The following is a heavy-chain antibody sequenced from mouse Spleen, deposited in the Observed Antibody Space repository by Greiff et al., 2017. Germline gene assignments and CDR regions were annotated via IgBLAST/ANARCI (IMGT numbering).Heavy chain of an antibody. J-gene: IGHJ1*03. Sequence: EVKLVESEGGLVQPGSSMKLSCTASGFTFSDYYMAWVRQVPEKGLEWVANINYDGSSTYYLDSLKSRFIISRDNAKNILYLQMSSLKSEDTATYYCARDRGYYGNWYFDVWGTGTTVTVSS. CDR2: INYDGSST. CDR3: ARDRGYYGNWYFDV. V-gene: IGHV5-16*01. D-gene: IGHD2-1*01. CDR1: GFTFSDYY.